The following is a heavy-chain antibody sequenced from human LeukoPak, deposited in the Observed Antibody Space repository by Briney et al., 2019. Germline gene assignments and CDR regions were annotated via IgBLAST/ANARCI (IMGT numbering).Heavy chain of an antibody. J-gene: IGHJ4*02. CDR2: ISSSSSTI. CDR3: ARGPGPRYCSSTSCSIGPIGV. Sequence: GGSLRLSCAASGFTFSSYSMNWVRQAPGKGLEWVSYISSSSSTIYYADSVKGRFTISRDNAKNSLYLQMNSLRAEDTAVYYCARGPGPRYCSSTSCSIGPIGVWGQGTLVTVSS. CDR1: GFTFSSYS. V-gene: IGHV3-48*01. D-gene: IGHD2-2*01.